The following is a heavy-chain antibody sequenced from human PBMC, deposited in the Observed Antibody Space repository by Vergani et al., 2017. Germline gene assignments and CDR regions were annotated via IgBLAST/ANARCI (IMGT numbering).Heavy chain of an antibody. Sequence: QVQLVQSGAEVKKPGSSVKVSCKASGGTFSSYAISWVRQAPGQGLEWMGGIIPIFGTANYAQKFQGRVTITADESTSTAYMELSSLRSEDTAVYYCAGVSRHLYGSAIDYYYYYYMDVWGKGTTVTVSS. D-gene: IGHD3-10*01. J-gene: IGHJ6*03. CDR3: AGVSRHLYGSAIDYYYYYYMDV. CDR2: IIPIFGTA. CDR1: GGTFSSYA. V-gene: IGHV1-69*01.